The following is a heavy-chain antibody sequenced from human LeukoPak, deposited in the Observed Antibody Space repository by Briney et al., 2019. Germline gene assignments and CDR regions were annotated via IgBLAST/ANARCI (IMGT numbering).Heavy chain of an antibody. D-gene: IGHD6-13*01. Sequence: PGGSLRLSCAASGFTFDDYAMHWARQAPGKGLEWVSGISWNSGSIGYADSVKGRFTISRDNAKNSLYLQMNSLRAEDMALYYCAKDMRRLAAAGTSFDIWGQGTMVTVSS. CDR1: GFTFDDYA. V-gene: IGHV3-9*03. CDR3: AKDMRRLAAAGTSFDI. CDR2: ISWNSGSI. J-gene: IGHJ3*02.